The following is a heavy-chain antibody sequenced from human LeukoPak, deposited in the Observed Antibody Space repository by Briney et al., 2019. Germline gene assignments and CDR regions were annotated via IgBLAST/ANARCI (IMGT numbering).Heavy chain of an antibody. CDR1: GFTFSSYA. V-gene: IGHV3-30-3*01. D-gene: IGHD3-3*01. CDR3: TIFGVVTSSDAFDI. CDR2: ISYDGSNK. Sequence: GGSLRLSCAASGFTFSSYAMHWVRQAPGKGLEWVAVISYDGSNKYYADSVKGRFTISRDNSKNTLYLQMNSLRAEDTAVYYCTIFGVVTSSDAFDIWGQGTMVTVSS. J-gene: IGHJ3*02.